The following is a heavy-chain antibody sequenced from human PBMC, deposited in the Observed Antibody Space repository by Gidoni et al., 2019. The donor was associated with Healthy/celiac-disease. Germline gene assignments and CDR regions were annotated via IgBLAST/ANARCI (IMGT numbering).Heavy chain of an antibody. CDR2: INAGNGNT. D-gene: IGHD3-16*01. Sequence: QVQLVQSGAEVKKPGASVKVSCKASGYTFTSYAMHWVRQAPGQRLEWMGWINAGNGNTKYSQKFQGRVTITRDTSASTAYMELSSLRSEDTAVYYCARVEGLRFGGLYYFDYWGQGTLVTVSS. CDR3: ARVEGLRFGGLYYFDY. CDR1: GYTFTSYA. J-gene: IGHJ4*02. V-gene: IGHV1-3*01.